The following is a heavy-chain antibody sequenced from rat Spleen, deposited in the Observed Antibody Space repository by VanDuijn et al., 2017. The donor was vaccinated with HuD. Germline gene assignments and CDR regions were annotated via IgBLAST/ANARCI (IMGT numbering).Heavy chain of an antibody. D-gene: IGHD4-3*01. CDR1: GFSLTDFS. CDR3: AREIRGWYFDF. CDR2: ISSGGST. V-gene: IGHV2S63*01. J-gene: IGHJ1*01. Sequence: EVQLKESGPGLVQPSQTLSLTCTVSGFSLTDFSVHWVRQPPGKGLEWIAAISSGGSTYYNSPLKSRLSISRDTSKSQVFLKMNSLQTEDTAMYFCAREIRGWYFDFWGPGTMVTVSS.